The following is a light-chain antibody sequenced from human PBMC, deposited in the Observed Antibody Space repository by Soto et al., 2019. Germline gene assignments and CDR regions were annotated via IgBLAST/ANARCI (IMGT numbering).Light chain of an antibody. J-gene: IGKJ4*01. CDR2: GAS. CDR1: RSVSSSY. Sequence: EIVLTQYAGTLSLSPGERATLSCRASRSVSSSYLAWYQQKPGQAPRLLIYGASSRATGIPDRFSGSGSGTEFTLTISSLQSEDFAVYYCQQYNSWPLTFGGGTKVDIK. V-gene: IGKV3-20*01. CDR3: QQYNSWPLT.